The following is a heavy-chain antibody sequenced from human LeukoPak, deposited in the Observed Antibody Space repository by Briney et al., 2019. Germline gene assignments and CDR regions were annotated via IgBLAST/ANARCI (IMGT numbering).Heavy chain of an antibody. V-gene: IGHV7-4-1*02. CDR3: ARAGYCSSTSCYIPYNWFDP. D-gene: IGHD2-2*02. Sequence: ASVKVSCKASGYTFTSYAMNWVRQAPGQGLEWMGWINTNTGNPTYAQGFTGRFVFSLDTSVSTAYLQISSLKAEDTAVYYCARAGYCSSTSCYIPYNWFDPWGQGTLVTASS. CDR1: GYTFTSYA. J-gene: IGHJ5*02. CDR2: INTNTGNP.